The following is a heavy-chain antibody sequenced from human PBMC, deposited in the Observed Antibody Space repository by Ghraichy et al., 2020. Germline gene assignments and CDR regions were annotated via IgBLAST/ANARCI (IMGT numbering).Heavy chain of an antibody. D-gene: IGHD3-22*01. CDR1: GGPISSYY. CDR2: IYYSGST. Sequence: SETLSLTCTVSGGPISSYYWSWIRQPPGKGLEWIGYIYYSGSTNYNPSLKSRVTISVDTSKNQFSLKLSSVTAADTAVYYCARESGDSSGYWPNYFDYWGQGTLVTVSS. CDR3: ARESGDSSGYWPNYFDY. J-gene: IGHJ4*02. V-gene: IGHV4-59*01.